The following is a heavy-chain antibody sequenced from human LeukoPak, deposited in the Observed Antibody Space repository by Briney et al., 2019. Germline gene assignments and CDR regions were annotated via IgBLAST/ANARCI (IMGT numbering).Heavy chain of an antibody. CDR3: ARAAGEVAAADPVDDY. D-gene: IGHD6-13*01. CDR1: ANTLGYY. Sequence: ASVKVSCKASANTLGYYMHWVRQAPGQGLEWMGWISAYNGNTNYAQKLQGRVTMTTDTSTSTAYMELRSLRSDDTAVYYCARAAGEVAAADPVDDYWGQGTLVTVSS. V-gene: IGHV1-18*04. CDR2: ISAYNGNT. J-gene: IGHJ4*02.